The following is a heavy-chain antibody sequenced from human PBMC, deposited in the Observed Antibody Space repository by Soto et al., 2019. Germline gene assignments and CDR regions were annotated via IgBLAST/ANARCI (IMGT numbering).Heavy chain of an antibody. V-gene: IGHV4-39*01. J-gene: IGHJ5*02. CDR1: GGSISSSSYY. Sequence: QLQLQESGPGLVKPSETLSLTCTVSGGSISSSSYYWGWIRQPPGKGLEWIGSIYYSGSTYYNPSLKSRVTISVDTSKNQFSLKLSSVTAADTAVYYCARQGGSTDAHWFDPWGQGTLVTVSS. D-gene: IGHD3-10*01. CDR3: ARQGGSTDAHWFDP. CDR2: IYYSGST.